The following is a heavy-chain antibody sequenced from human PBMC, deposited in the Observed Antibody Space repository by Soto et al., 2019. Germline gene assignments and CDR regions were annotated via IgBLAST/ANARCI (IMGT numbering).Heavy chain of an antibody. D-gene: IGHD2-15*01. V-gene: IGHV3-15*01. J-gene: IGHJ4*02. CDR2: NKSKTDGGTT. CDR1: GFTLSNAW. CDR3: TTEKSRWSDY. Sequence: GGSLRLSCAASGFTLSNAWMSWVRQAPGKGLEWVGRNKSKTDGGTTDYAAPGKGRFTISRDDSKNTLYLQMNSLKTEDTAVYYCTTEKSRWSDYWGQGTLVTVSS.